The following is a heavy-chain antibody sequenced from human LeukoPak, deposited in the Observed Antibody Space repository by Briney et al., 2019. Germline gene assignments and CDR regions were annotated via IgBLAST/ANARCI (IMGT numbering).Heavy chain of an antibody. V-gene: IGHV3-7*05. CDR3: ATYQGYNYGPFDY. CDR2: IKYDGSEK. J-gene: IGHJ4*02. CDR1: GLTFSSYW. Sequence: GGSLRLPCAASGLTFSSYWMSWVRQAPGRGLEWVANIKYDGSEKYYVDSVKGRFTISRDNAKNSLYLQMNSLRVEDTAVYYCATYQGYNYGPFDYWGQGTLVTVSS. D-gene: IGHD5-18*01.